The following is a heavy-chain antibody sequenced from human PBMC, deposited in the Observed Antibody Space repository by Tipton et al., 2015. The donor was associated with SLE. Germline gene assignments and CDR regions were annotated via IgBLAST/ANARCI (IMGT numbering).Heavy chain of an antibody. CDR2: IYYSGST. CDR3: ARRLGSSGFDY. Sequence: TLSLTCTVSGGSISSYYWSWIRQPPGKGLERIGNIYYSGSTNYNPSLKSQVTISVDTSKNQFSRKLSSVTAADTAVYYCARRLGSSGFDYWGQGTLVTVSS. J-gene: IGHJ4*02. CDR1: GGSISSYY. D-gene: IGHD3-22*01. V-gene: IGHV4-59*08.